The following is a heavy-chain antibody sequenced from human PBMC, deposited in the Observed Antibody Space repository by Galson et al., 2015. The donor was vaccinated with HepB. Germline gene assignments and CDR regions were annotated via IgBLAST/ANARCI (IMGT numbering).Heavy chain of an antibody. CDR1: GFNFNGYN. V-gene: IGHV3-21*01. CDR2: ISSDGSYI. CDR3: TRDPPLGTPFDY. Sequence: SLRLSCAASGFNFNGYNMIWVRQAPGKGLEWVSSISSDGSYIFYGDSVTGRFTVSRDNPKNSLYLQMNSLRAEDTAIYYCTRDPPLGTPFDYWGQGTLVTVSS. J-gene: IGHJ4*02. D-gene: IGHD3-16*01.